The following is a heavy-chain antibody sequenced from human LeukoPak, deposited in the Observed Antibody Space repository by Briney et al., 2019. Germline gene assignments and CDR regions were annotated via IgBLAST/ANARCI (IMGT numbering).Heavy chain of an antibody. CDR3: ARKNVGISLVDALDI. V-gene: IGHV4-59*01. Sequence: SETLSLTCTVSGGSISPFYWNWIRQPPGKGLEWIGYVHYSGSTRYNPSLKGRVSISVDTSKNQFSLQLTSVTAADTAMYYCARKNVGISLVDALDIWGQGTMVTVSS. D-gene: IGHD3-16*02. CDR2: VHYSGST. CDR1: GGSISPFY. J-gene: IGHJ3*02.